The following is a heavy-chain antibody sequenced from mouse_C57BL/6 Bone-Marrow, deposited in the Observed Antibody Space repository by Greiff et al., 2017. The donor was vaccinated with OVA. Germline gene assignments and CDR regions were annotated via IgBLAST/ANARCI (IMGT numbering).Heavy chain of an antibody. CDR3: ARQRDYDGGYAMDY. Sequence: EVKLMESGGGLVQPGGSLKLSCAASGFTFSDYYMYWVRQTPEKRLEWVAYISNGGGSTYYPDTVKGRFTISRDNAKKTLYLQMSRLKSEDTAMYYCARQRDYDGGYAMDYWGQGTSVTVSS. CDR2: ISNGGGST. CDR1: GFTFSDYY. D-gene: IGHD2-4*01. V-gene: IGHV5-12*01. J-gene: IGHJ4*01.